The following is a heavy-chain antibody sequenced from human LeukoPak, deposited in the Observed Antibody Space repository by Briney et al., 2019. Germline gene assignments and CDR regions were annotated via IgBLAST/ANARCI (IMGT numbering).Heavy chain of an antibody. CDR3: ARRVSDYGGNSG. D-gene: IGHD4-23*01. J-gene: IGHJ4*02. V-gene: IGHV4-4*02. CDR1: GGSISSSNW. Sequence: SETLSLTCAVSGGSISSSNWWSWVRQPPGKRLEWIGEIYHSGSTNYNPSLKSRVTISVDKSKNQFSLKLSSVTAADTAVYYCARRVSDYGGNSGWGQGTLVTVSS. CDR2: IYHSGST.